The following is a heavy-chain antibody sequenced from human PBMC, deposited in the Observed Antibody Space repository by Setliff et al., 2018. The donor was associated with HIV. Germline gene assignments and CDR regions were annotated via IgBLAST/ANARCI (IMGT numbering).Heavy chain of an antibody. Sequence: GGSLRLSCAASGFTFGNFWMHWVRQAPEKGLEWVASISPDGTRNHCVGSVKGRFTASRDNAKSSLYLQMNSLRAEDTAVYFCARVLLITNAVYGVVSNRFDPWGRGSQVTVSS. V-gene: IGHV3-7*03. CDR3: ARVLLITNAVYGVVSNRFDP. D-gene: IGHD3-3*01. CDR1: GFTFGNFW. J-gene: IGHJ5*02. CDR2: ISPDGTRN.